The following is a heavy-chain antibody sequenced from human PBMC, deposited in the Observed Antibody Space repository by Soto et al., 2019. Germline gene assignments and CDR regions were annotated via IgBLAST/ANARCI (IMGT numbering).Heavy chain of an antibody. D-gene: IGHD6-6*01. Sequence: GGSLRLSCAASGFTFSSYAMSWVRQAPGKGLEWVSAISGSGGSTYYADSVKGRFTISRDNSKNTLYLQMNSLRAEDTAVYYCAKCGRVRTARQIHGDAFDIWGQGTMVTVSS. J-gene: IGHJ3*02. CDR3: AKCGRVRTARQIHGDAFDI. CDR1: GFTFSSYA. V-gene: IGHV3-23*01. CDR2: ISGSGGST.